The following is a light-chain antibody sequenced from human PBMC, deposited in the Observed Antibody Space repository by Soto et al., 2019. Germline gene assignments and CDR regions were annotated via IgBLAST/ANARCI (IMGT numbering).Light chain of an antibody. J-gene: IGKJ1*01. CDR1: QSVSSN. V-gene: IGKV3-15*01. CDR2: GAS. Sequence: EVVMTQSPATLSVSPGEGATLSCRASQSVSSNLAWYQQKPGQAPRLLIYGASTRATGIPARFSGSGSGTDFPITISRLHYEYVIFYYRQQNNKCPPRTFGQGTKVEIK. CDR3: QQNNKCPPRT.